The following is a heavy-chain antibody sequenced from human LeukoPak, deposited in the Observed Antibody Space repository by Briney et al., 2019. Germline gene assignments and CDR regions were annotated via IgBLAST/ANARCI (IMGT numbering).Heavy chain of an antibody. Sequence: GASVKVSCKASGYTFTSYGISWVRQAPGQGLEWMGWISAYNGNTNYAQKFQGRVTMTRDTSTSTVYMELSSLRSGDTAMYYCARDQRSQGYYGSGSYYNAVGYWGQGTLVTVSS. V-gene: IGHV1-18*01. J-gene: IGHJ4*02. CDR2: ISAYNGNT. D-gene: IGHD3-10*01. CDR1: GYTFTSYG. CDR3: ARDQRSQGYYGSGSYYNAVGY.